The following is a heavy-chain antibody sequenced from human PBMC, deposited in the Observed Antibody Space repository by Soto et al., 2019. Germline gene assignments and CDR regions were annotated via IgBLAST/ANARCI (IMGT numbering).Heavy chain of an antibody. D-gene: IGHD5-12*01. Sequence: GASVKVSCKASGYTFNSYYMHWVRQAPGHGLEWMGIINPSGGSTSYAQKFQGRVTMTRDTSTSTVYMELSSLRSEDTAVYYCARGGAWRGYDLFPPDYWAQGTLVTVSS. J-gene: IGHJ4*02. CDR2: INPSGGST. V-gene: IGHV1-46*02. CDR3: ARGGAWRGYDLFPPDY. CDR1: GYTFNSYY.